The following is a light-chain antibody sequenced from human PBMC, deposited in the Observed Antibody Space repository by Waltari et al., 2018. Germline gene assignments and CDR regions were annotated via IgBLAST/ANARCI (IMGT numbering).Light chain of an antibody. J-gene: IGLJ3*02. CDR1: SANIGAPSA. CDR2: ANN. CDR3: QSYDLSLSGRV. V-gene: IGLV1-40*01. Sequence: QSVLTQPPSVSGAPGQRVTIPCTGSSANIGAPSALHWYQQLPGKAPKPLISANNNRPSGVPDRCSGSKSGTSASLAITGLQAEDEGDYFCQSYDLSLSGRVFGGGTKLTVL.